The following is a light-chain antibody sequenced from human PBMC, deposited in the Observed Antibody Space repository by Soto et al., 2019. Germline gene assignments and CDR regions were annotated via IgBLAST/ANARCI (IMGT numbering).Light chain of an antibody. CDR2: EAS. CDR1: QNINKN. J-gene: IGKJ2*01. Sequence: IQMTQSPYSLSAFVGDSVTISCRARQNINKNLTWYQQKSGKAPSLLMYEASTLQSGVPSRFSGSGSGTDFTLAITNLQPEDFATYYCQQSFHTPYTFCQGTKLEI. V-gene: IGKV1-39*01. CDR3: QQSFHTPYT.